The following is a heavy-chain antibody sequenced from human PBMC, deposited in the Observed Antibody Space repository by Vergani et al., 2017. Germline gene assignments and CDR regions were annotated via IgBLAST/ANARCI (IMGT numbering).Heavy chain of an antibody. CDR1: GLTFSSYG. D-gene: IGHD6-19*01. CDR2: IWYDGSNK. J-gene: IGHJ4*02. V-gene: IGHV3-33*01. CDR3: ARDLIAVAALDY. Sequence: QVQLVESGGGVVKPGRSLRLSCAASGLTFSSYGMHWVRQAPGKGLEWVAVIWYDGSNKYYADSVKGRFTISRDNSKNTLYLQRNSLRAEDTAVYYCARDLIAVAALDYWGQGTLVTVSS.